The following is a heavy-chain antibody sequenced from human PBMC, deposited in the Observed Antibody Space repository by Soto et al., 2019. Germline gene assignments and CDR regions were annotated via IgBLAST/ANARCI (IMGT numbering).Heavy chain of an antibody. Sequence: SETLSLTCTVSGGSISSGGYYWSWIRQHPGKGLEWIGYIYYSGSTYYNPSLKSRVTISVDTSKNQFSLKLSSVTAADTAVYYCARVSISPGIAVAGRTFDYWGQGTLVTVSS. J-gene: IGHJ4*02. D-gene: IGHD6-19*01. V-gene: IGHV4-31*03. CDR1: GGSISSGGYY. CDR3: ARVSISPGIAVAGRTFDY. CDR2: IYYSGST.